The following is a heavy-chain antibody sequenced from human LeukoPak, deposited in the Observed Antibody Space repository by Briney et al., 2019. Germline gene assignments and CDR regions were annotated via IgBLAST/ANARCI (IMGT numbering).Heavy chain of an antibody. Sequence: GGSLRLSCAASGFTFSSYAMSWVRQAPGKGLVWVSSTNSDGSSTGYTDSVKGRFTVSRDNAKNTLYLQMNSLRAEDTAVYYCARARWYASDYWGQGTLVTASS. J-gene: IGHJ4*02. D-gene: IGHD6-13*01. V-gene: IGHV3-74*01. CDR2: TNSDGSST. CDR3: ARARWYASDY. CDR1: GFTFSSYA.